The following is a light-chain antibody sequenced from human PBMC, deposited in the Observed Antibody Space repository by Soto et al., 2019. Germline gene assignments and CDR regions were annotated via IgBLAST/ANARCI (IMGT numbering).Light chain of an antibody. CDR2: AAS. J-gene: IGKJ2*01. Sequence: DIPLTQSPSFLSASVGDRVTITCRASQRISSYLAWYQQKPGKAPKLLIYAASTLQSGVPSRFSGSGSGTEFTLTISSLQPEDFATYCCQQLNSYPRTFGQGTKLEIK. CDR1: QRISSY. V-gene: IGKV1-9*01. CDR3: QQLNSYPRT.